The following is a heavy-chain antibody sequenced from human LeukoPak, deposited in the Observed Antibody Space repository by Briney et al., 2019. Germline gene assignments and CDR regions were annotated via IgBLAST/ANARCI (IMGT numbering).Heavy chain of an antibody. D-gene: IGHD3-10*01. CDR1: DGSITSSSYY. CDR2: FYYSGST. Sequence: SETLSLTCTVSDGSITSSSYYWAWIRQPPGKGLEWIGSFYYSGSTNYNPSLKSRVTISVDTSKNQFSLKLSSVTAADTAVYYCARLRGYYGSGSEFDYWGQGTLVTVSS. J-gene: IGHJ4*02. V-gene: IGHV4-39*07. CDR3: ARLRGYYGSGSEFDY.